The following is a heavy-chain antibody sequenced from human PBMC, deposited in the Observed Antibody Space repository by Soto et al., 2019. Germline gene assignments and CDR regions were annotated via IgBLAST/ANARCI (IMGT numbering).Heavy chain of an antibody. CDR2: IYWDDDK. Sequence: QITLKESGPTLVKPTQTLTLTCTFSGFSLSTSGVGVGWIRQPPGKALEWLALIYWDDDKRYSPSLKSRLTIHKDTSKNQVVLTMTNMDPVDTATYYCARRVVPAAKGWFDPWGQGTLVTVSS. CDR1: GFSLSTSGVG. J-gene: IGHJ5*02. CDR3: ARRVVPAAKGWFDP. V-gene: IGHV2-5*02. D-gene: IGHD2-2*01.